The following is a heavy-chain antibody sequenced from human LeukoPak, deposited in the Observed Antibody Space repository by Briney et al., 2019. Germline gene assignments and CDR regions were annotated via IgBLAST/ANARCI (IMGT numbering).Heavy chain of an antibody. CDR2: IYSGGST. CDR1: GFTFSSYW. Sequence: GGSLRLSCAASGFTFSSYWMHWVRQAPGKGREGVSVIYSGGSTYYADSVKGRFTISRDNSKNTLYLQMNSLRAKDPAVYYCARHDWFDPWGQGTLVTVSS. J-gene: IGHJ5*02. V-gene: IGHV3-66*04. CDR3: ARHDWFDP.